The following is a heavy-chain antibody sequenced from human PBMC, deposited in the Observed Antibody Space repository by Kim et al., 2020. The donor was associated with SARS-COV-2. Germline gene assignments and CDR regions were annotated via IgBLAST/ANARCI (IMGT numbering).Heavy chain of an antibody. Sequence: DAVKGRFTISRDNAQNSLYLQMNSLRAEDTALYYCAKDMGSGYDTFDYWGQGTLVTVSS. CDR3: AKDMGSGYDTFDY. V-gene: IGHV3-9*01. D-gene: IGHD5-12*01. J-gene: IGHJ4*02.